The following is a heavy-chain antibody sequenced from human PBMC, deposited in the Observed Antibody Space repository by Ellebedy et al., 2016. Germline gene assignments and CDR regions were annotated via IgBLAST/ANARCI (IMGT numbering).Heavy chain of an antibody. CDR3: TRGFSIAVAGNWFDP. CDR2: IHPNSGDT. J-gene: IGHJ5*02. CDR1: GYTFTVYY. Sequence: ASVKVSCKASGYTFTVYYIHWVRQAPGQGLEWMGWIHPNSGDTKYAQQFQGRVTLTRDTSINTAYMKLSSLRSDDTAVYYCTRGFSIAVAGNWFDPWGQGTLVTVSS. V-gene: IGHV1-2*02. D-gene: IGHD6-19*01.